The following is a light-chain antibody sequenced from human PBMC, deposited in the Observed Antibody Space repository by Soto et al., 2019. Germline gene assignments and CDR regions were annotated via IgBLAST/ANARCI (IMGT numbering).Light chain of an antibody. J-gene: IGLJ2*01. Sequence: QSALTQPASVSGSPGQSITISCTGTSSDVGGYTYVSWYQQHPGKAPKLMIYDVTNRPSGVSNRFSGSKSGNTASLTISGLQAEDEADYYCSSYTSSSILLFGGGTKVTVL. CDR1: SSDVGGYTY. CDR3: SSYTSSSILL. CDR2: DVT. V-gene: IGLV2-14*01.